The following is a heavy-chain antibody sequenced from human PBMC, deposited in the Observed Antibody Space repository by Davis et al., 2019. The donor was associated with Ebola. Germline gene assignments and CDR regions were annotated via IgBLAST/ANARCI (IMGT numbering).Heavy chain of an antibody. D-gene: IGHD3-3*01. Sequence: PSETLSLTCAASGFTFSSYWMHWVRQAPGKGLVWVSRINSDGSSTSYADSVKGRFTISRDNAKNTLYLQMNSLRAEDTAVYYCARAGYFGVVIPWGQGTLVTVSS. CDR2: INSDGSST. V-gene: IGHV3-74*01. CDR3: ARAGYFGVVIP. CDR1: GFTFSSYW. J-gene: IGHJ5*02.